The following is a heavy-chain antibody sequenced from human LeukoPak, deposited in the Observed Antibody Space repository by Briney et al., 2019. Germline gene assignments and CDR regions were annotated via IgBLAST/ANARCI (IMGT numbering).Heavy chain of an antibody. CDR3: ARLGDSSGSYPYAFDT. Sequence: SETLSLTCIVSGGSISTRIYYWVWIRQPPGTGLEWIGCGSYSGSTHYNPSLKSRVTISVDTSKNQFSLKLSSVTAADSAVYYCARLGDSSGSYPYAFDTWGQGAMVTVSS. D-gene: IGHD3-22*01. V-gene: IGHV4-39*01. CDR2: GSYSGST. CDR1: GGSISTRIYY. J-gene: IGHJ3*02.